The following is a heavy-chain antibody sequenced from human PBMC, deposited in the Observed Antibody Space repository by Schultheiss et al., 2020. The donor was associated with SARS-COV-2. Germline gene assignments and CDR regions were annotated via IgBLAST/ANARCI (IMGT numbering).Heavy chain of an antibody. CDR1: GFTFSSYA. V-gene: IGHV3-9*01. Sequence: SLKISCAASGFTFSSYAMHWVRQAPGKGLEWVSGIRRIGGHIGYADSVRGRFTISRDDAKNSLYLQMNSLRDDDTALYYCTKDSGVTTAALWYWGQGTLVTVSS. CDR3: TKDSGVTTAALWY. J-gene: IGHJ4*02. CDR2: IRRIGGHI. D-gene: IGHD4-11*01.